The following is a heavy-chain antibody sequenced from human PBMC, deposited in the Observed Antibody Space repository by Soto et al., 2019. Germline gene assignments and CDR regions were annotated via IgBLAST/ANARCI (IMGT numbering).Heavy chain of an antibody. CDR2: IWYDGSNK. V-gene: IGHV3-33*08. Sequence: GGSLRLSCAASGFTFSSYSMNWVRQAPGKGLEWVAVIWYDGSNKYYADSVKGRFTISRDNSKNTLYLQMNSLRAEDTAVYYCARDFNRNWFDPWGQGTLVTVSS. CDR3: ARDFNRNWFDP. CDR1: GFTFSSYS. J-gene: IGHJ5*02.